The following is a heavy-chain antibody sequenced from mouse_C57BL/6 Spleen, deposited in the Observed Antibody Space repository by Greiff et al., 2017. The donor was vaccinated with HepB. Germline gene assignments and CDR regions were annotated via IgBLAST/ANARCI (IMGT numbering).Heavy chain of an antibody. Sequence: VKLQQPGAELVKPGASVKLSCKASGYTFTSYWMQWVKQRPGQGLEWIGEIDPSDSYTNYNQKFKGKATLTVDTSSSTAYMQLSSLTSEDSAVYYCAPTGPFAYWGQGTLVTVSA. J-gene: IGHJ3*01. D-gene: IGHD4-1*02. CDR3: APTGPFAY. V-gene: IGHV1-50*01. CDR1: GYTFTSYW. CDR2: IDPSDSYT.